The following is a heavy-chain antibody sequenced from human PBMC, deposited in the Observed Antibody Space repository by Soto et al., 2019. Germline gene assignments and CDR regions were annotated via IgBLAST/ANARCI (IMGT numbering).Heavy chain of an antibody. CDR1: GGSISSGDCY. Sequence: QVQLQESGPGLVKPSQTLSLTCTVSGGSISSGDCYWSWIRQPPGKGLEWIGYIYYSGSTYYNPSLKSRVTISVDTSKNQFSLKLSSVTAADTAVYYCAGLQSMRLSGLDPWGQGTLVTVSS. D-gene: IGHD3-16*02. CDR3: AGLQSMRLSGLDP. V-gene: IGHV4-30-4*01. J-gene: IGHJ5*02. CDR2: IYYSGST.